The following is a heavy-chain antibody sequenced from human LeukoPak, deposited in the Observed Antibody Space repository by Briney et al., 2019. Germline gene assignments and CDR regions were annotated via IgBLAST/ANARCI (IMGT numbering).Heavy chain of an antibody. CDR2: IYPGDSDT. J-gene: IGHJ6*02. CDR3: ARHFMTTVATSGMDV. Sequence: PGESLKISCKGSGYSFTNYWIGWVRQMPGKGLEWMGIIYPGDSDTLYSPSFQGQVTISADKSISTAYLQWSSLKASDTAIYYCARHFMTTVATSGMDVWGQGTTVTVSS. D-gene: IGHD4-11*01. V-gene: IGHV5-51*01. CDR1: GYSFTNYW.